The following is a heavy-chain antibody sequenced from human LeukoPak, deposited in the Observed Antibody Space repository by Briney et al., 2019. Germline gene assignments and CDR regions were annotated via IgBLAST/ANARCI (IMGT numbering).Heavy chain of an antibody. CDR1: GLTLSSYE. V-gene: IGHV3-48*03. Sequence: GGSLRLSCAASGLTLSSYEMNWVRQAPGKGLEWVSYISSSGSTIYYADSVKGRFTISRDNAKNSLYLQMNSLRAEDTAVYYCARNYRGGDYWGQGTLVTVSS. CDR2: ISSSGSTI. J-gene: IGHJ4*02. CDR3: ARNYRGGDY. D-gene: IGHD1-7*01.